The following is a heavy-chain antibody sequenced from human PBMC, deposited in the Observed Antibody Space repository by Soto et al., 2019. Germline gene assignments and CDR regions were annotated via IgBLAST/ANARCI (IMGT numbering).Heavy chain of an antibody. Sequence: HPGGSLRLSCAASGFTFSSYGMHWVRQAPGKGLEWVAVISYDGSNKYYADSVKGRFTISRDNSKNTLYLQMNSLRAEDTAVYYCARAIYYDSSGYYAYWGQGTLVTVSS. V-gene: IGHV3-30*03. CDR2: ISYDGSNK. CDR3: ARAIYYDSSGYYAY. J-gene: IGHJ4*02. D-gene: IGHD3-22*01. CDR1: GFTFSSYG.